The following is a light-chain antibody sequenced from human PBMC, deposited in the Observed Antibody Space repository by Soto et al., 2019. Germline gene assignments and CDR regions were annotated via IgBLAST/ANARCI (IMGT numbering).Light chain of an antibody. V-gene: IGLV2-14*01. CDR2: DVT. CDR3: SSFTTSSTYV. J-gene: IGLJ1*01. CDR1: RSDVGLYNY. Sequence: QSVLTQPASVSGSPGQSIAISCTGTRSDVGLYNYVSWYQQHPDKVPKLIIYDVTNRPSGVSDRFSGSKSGNTASLTISGLQADHEADYYCSSFTTSSTYVFGTGTQLTVL.